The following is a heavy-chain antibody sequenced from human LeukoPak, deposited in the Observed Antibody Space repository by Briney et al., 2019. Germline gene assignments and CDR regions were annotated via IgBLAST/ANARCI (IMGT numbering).Heavy chain of an antibody. Sequence: GGSLRLSCAASGFTFNKYGMHWVRQAPGKGLEWVAVIWYDESRKYYADSVKGRFTISRDTSKNTLYVQMNSLRVEDTAVYYCAREGYYDSEVDYWGQGTLVTVSS. J-gene: IGHJ4*02. V-gene: IGHV3-33*01. CDR2: IWYDESRK. CDR3: AREGYYDSEVDY. CDR1: GFTFNKYG. D-gene: IGHD3-22*01.